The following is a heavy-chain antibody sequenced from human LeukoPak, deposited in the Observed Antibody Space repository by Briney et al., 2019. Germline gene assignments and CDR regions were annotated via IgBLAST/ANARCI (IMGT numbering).Heavy chain of an antibody. CDR3: ARASTTVLNLLDH. D-gene: IGHD4-17*01. CDR1: GFTFSTYW. CDR2: IKGDGSST. J-gene: IGHJ4*02. Sequence: VGSLRLSCAASGFTFSTYWMHWVRQAPGKGLVWVARIKGDGSSTIYADSVKGRFTISRDNSKNTLYLQTSSLRAEDTAVYYCARASTTVLNLLDHWGRGTLVTVSS. V-gene: IGHV3-74*01.